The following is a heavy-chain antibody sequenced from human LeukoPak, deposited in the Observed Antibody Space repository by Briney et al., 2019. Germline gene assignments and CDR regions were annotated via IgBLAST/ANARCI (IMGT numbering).Heavy chain of an antibody. CDR2: IYSGGST. V-gene: IGHV3-66*01. D-gene: IGHD6-19*01. CDR3: ARDTVAVAGSYYYGMDV. Sequence: ETLSLTCAVYGGSFSGYYWSWVRQAPGKGLEWVSVIYSGGSTYYADSVKGRFTISRDNSKNTLYLQMNSLRAEDTAVYYCARDTVAVAGSYYYGMDVWGQGTTVTVSS. J-gene: IGHJ6*02. CDR1: GGSFSGYY.